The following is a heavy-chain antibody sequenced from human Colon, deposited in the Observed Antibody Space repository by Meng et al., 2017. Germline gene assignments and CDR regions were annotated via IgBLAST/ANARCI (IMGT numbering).Heavy chain of an antibody. CDR3: AHSPQGYFDY. V-gene: IGHV2-5*02. J-gene: IGHJ4*02. Sequence: QITLKETGPALVKPTQTVTLTCTFSGFSLTTSGVSVAWIRQAPGEALERLALIYWDDNKRYSPSLKNRLAITTDTSKNQVVLTMTNMDPMDTGTYYCAHSPQGYFDYWGPGTLVTVSS. CDR2: IYWDDNK. CDR1: GFSLTTSGVS.